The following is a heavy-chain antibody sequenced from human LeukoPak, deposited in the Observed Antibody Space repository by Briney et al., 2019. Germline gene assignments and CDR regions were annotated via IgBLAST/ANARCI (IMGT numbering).Heavy chain of an antibody. CDR1: GFTFSNAW. Sequence: PGGSLRLSCAASGFTFSNAWMSWVRQAPGKGLEWVGRIKSKTDGGTTDYAAPVKGRFTISRDDSKNTLYLQMNSLKTEDTAVYYCTTDGSGYYFAFDYWXQGTLVTVSS. V-gene: IGHV3-15*07. CDR3: TTDGSGYYFAFDY. CDR2: IKSKTDGGTT. J-gene: IGHJ4*02. D-gene: IGHD3-22*01.